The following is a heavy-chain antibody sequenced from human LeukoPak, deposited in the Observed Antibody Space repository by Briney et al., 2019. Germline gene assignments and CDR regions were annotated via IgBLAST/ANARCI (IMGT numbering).Heavy chain of an antibody. J-gene: IGHJ4*02. CDR2: ISGSGGDT. D-gene: IGHD6-19*01. V-gene: IGHV3-23*01. CDR1: GFTFRSHA. CDR3: AKTTSGYSSGRYPGWPVDY. Sequence: GGSLRLSCAASGFTFRSHAVYWVRQAPGKGLEGVSGISGSGGDTYYADSVEGRFTISRDNSKNMVYLQMNSLSTEDTAVYYCAKTTSGYSSGRYPGWPVDYWGQGTLVTVSS.